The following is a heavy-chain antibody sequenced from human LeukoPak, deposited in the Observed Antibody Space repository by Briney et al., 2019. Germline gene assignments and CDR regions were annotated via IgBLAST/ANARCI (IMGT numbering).Heavy chain of an antibody. CDR1: GYTFTSYA. Sequence: ASVKVSCKASGYTFTSYAMNWVRQAPGQGLEWMGWINTNTGNPTYAQGFTGRFVFSLDTSVSTAYLQISSLKAEDTAVYYCARENWNLFYYYMDVWGKGTTVTVSS. V-gene: IGHV7-4-1*02. J-gene: IGHJ6*03. CDR3: ARENWNLFYYYMDV. D-gene: IGHD1-1*01. CDR2: INTNTGNP.